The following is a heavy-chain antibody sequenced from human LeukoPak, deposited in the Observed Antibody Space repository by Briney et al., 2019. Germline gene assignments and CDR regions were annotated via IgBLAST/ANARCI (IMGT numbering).Heavy chain of an antibody. CDR1: GFTFSSYA. D-gene: IGHD5-12*01. J-gene: IGHJ4*02. V-gene: IGHV3-23*01. Sequence: GGSLRLSCAASGFTFSSYAVSGARQAPGKGLEWVSAISGSGGSTYYTDSVKGRFTISRDNSKNTLYLQMNSLRAEDTAVYYCAKARGYSGYDYYYWGQGTLVTVSS. CDR3: AKARGYSGYDYYY. CDR2: ISGSGGST.